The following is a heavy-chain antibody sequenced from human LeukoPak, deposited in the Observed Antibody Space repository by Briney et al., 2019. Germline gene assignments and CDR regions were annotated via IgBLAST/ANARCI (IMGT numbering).Heavy chain of an antibody. CDR3: AKDISRAAAGTDY. J-gene: IGHJ4*02. CDR1: GFTFDDYA. D-gene: IGHD6-13*01. CDR2: ISWNSGSI. V-gene: IGHV3-9*01. Sequence: GGSLRLSCAASGFTFDDYAMHWVRQAPGKGLEWVSGISWNSGSIGYADSVKGRFTISRDNAKNSLYLQMNSLRAEDTALYYCAKDISRAAAGTDYWGQGTLVTVSS.